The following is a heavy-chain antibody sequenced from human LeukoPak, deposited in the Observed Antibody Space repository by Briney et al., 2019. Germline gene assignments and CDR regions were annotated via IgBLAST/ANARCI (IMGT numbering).Heavy chain of an antibody. CDR1: GFTFSSYW. D-gene: IGHD6-13*01. CDR2: INNEESST. CDR3: ARGYSSNYRVDY. V-gene: IGHV3-74*01. Sequence: PGGSLRLSCAASGFTFSSYWMHWVRQAPGKGLVWVSRINNEESSTTYADSVKGRFTISRDNAKNTLYLQMNSPRAEDTAVYYCARGYSSNYRVDYWGQGTLVTVSS. J-gene: IGHJ4*02.